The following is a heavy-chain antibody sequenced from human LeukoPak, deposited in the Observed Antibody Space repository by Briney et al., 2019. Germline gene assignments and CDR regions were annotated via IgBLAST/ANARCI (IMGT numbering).Heavy chain of an antibody. Sequence: GGSLRLSCAVSGFTFSEYWMTWVRQTPGRGLEWVASRNQHGSQTYYVDSVKGRFTISRDNAKNLLYLQMSSLRVEDTAVYYCADYGVSGVRSNSYWGLGTLVTVSS. J-gene: IGHJ4*02. V-gene: IGHV3-7*03. CDR3: ADYGVSGVRSNSY. CDR1: GFTFSEYW. CDR2: RNQHGSQT. D-gene: IGHD3-3*01.